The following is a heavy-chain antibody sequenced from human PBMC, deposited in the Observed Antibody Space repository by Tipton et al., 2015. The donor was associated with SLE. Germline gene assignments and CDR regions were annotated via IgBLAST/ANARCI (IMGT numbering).Heavy chain of an antibody. V-gene: IGHV4-59*01. CDR1: GDSMSTYY. CDR3: ARGGTVFGVVLNWFDP. J-gene: IGHJ5*02. D-gene: IGHD3-3*01. Sequence: TLSLTCTVSGDSMSTYYWNWIRQFPGKGLEWIGYFYYSGSANYNPSLKSRVTISLDKSKNQFSLKLTSVTAAGTAVYYCARGGTVFGVVLNWFDPWGQGTLVTVSS. CDR2: FYYSGSA.